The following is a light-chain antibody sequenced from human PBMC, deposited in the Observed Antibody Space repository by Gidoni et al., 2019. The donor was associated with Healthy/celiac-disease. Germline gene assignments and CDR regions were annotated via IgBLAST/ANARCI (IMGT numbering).Light chain of an antibody. CDR1: SLRSYY. J-gene: IGLJ1*01. Sequence: AVSVALGQTVRITCQGDSLRSYYASWYQQKPGQAPVLVIYGKNNRPSGIPDRFSGSSSGNTASLTITGAQAEDEADYYCNSRDSSGNHYVFGTGTKVTVL. CDR3: NSRDSSGNHYV. CDR2: GKN. V-gene: IGLV3-19*01.